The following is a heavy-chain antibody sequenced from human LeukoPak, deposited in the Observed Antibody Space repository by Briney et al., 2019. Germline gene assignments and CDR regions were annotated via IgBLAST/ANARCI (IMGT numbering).Heavy chain of an antibody. CDR2: IGVAANT. J-gene: IGHJ4*02. D-gene: IGHD1-26*01. V-gene: IGHV3-13*01. CDR1: GFTFSSYD. CDR3: ARQKTPHGNFDY. Sequence: PGGSLRLSCAASGFTFSSYDMHWIRQTTGKGLEWVSAIGVAANTFYSGSVKGRFTISRENAKNSLYLLMSSLGAEDTAVYYCARQKTPHGNFDYWGQGTLVTVSS.